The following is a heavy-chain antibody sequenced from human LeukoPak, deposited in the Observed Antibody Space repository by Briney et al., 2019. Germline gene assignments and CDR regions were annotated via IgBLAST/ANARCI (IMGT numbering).Heavy chain of an antibody. V-gene: IGHV3-23*01. CDR3: AELGITMIGGV. D-gene: IGHD3-10*02. Sequence: GGSLRLSCAASGFIFRNYAMSWVRQAPERGLEGVSAIGGTGSSTYYADSVKGRVTISRDNSKNTLYLQMNSLRAEDTAVYYCAELGITMIGGVWGKGTTVTISS. J-gene: IGHJ6*04. CDR2: IGGTGSST. CDR1: GFIFRNYA.